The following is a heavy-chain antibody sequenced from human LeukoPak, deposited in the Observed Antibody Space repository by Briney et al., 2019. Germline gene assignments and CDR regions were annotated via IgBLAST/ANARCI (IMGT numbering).Heavy chain of an antibody. J-gene: IGHJ4*02. D-gene: IGHD5-24*01. CDR1: GFSFSTYA. CDR3: AKEEMAPITSQVIDQ. CDR2: ISGSGGST. V-gene: IGHV3-23*01. Sequence: GGSLRLSCAATGFSFSTYAMTCVRHAPGEGLECGSVISGSGGSTYYADSVKGRFTISRDNSKNTLYLQMNSLRVADTAVYYCAKEEMAPITSQVIDQWGQGTLVTVSS.